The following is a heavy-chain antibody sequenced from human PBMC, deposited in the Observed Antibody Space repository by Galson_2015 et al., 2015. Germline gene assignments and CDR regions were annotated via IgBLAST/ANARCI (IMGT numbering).Heavy chain of an antibody. V-gene: IGHV3-23*01. Sequence: SLRLSCAASGFTFSSYAMSWVRQAPGKGLEWVSAISGSGGSTYYADSVKGRFTISRDNSKNTLYLQMNSLRAEDTAVYYCARHIVVVPAAMMGYYYYYGMDVWGQGTTVTVSS. J-gene: IGHJ6*02. CDR1: GFTFSSYA. CDR2: ISGSGGST. CDR3: ARHIVVVPAAMMGYYYYYGMDV. D-gene: IGHD2-2*01.